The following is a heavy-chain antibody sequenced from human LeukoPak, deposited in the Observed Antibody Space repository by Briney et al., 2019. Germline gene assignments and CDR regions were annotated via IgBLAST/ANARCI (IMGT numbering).Heavy chain of an antibody. D-gene: IGHD3-10*02. CDR2: ISSSSSYI. J-gene: IGHJ4*02. CDR3: ARDLTIYGRGYYFDY. CDR1: GFTFSSYS. Sequence: GGSLRLSCAASGFTFSSYSMNWVRQAPGKGLEWVSSISSSSSYIHYADSVKGRFTISRDNAKNSLYLQMSSLRAEDTAVYYCARDLTIYGRGYYFDYWGQGTLVTVSS. V-gene: IGHV3-21*01.